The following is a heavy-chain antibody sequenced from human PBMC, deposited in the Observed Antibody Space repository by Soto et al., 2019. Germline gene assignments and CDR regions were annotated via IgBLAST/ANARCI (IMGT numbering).Heavy chain of an antibody. CDR1: GFTFSSYA. CDR3: VVVPVVVAANFDY. Sequence: PGGSLRLSCAASGFTFSSYAMSWVRQAPGKGLEWVSAISGSGGSTYYADSVKGRFTISRDNSKNTLYLQMNSLRAEDTAVYYCVVVPVVVAANFDYWGQGTLVTVSS. D-gene: IGHD2-15*01. V-gene: IGHV3-23*01. CDR2: ISGSGGST. J-gene: IGHJ4*02.